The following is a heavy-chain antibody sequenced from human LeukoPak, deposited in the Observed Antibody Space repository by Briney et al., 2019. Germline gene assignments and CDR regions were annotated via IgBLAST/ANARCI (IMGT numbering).Heavy chain of an antibody. Sequence: PSETLSLTCTVSGGSPSSYYWSWIRQPPGKGLEWIGYISYTGSANYNPSLKSRVSISVDTTKSHFSLRLSSVTAADTAVYYCARGRWLQYYFDYWGQGTLVTVSS. CDR2: ISYTGSA. V-gene: IGHV4-59*01. J-gene: IGHJ4*02. CDR3: ARGRWLQYYFDY. D-gene: IGHD5-24*01. CDR1: GGSPSSYY.